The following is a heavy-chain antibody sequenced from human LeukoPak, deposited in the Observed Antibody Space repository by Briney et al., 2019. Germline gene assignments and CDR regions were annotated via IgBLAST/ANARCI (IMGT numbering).Heavy chain of an antibody. CDR2: IHTSGST. V-gene: IGHV4-61*02. J-gene: IGHJ2*01. D-gene: IGHD3-10*01. CDR3: ARLPSTMVGGWYFDL. Sequence: PSETLSLTCTVAGGSISSGNYYWHWIRQPAGKGLEWTGRIHTSGSTNYNPSLQSRVTISVYTSKNQFSLKLSSVTAADTAVYYCARLPSTMVGGWYFDLWGRGTLVTVSS. CDR1: GGSISSGNYY.